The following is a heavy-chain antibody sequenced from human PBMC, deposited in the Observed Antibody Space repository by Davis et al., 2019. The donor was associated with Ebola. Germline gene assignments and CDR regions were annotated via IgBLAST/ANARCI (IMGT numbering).Heavy chain of an antibody. CDR2: INHSGST. Sequence: SETLSLTCTVSDGSISNNNYYWSWIRQPPGKGLEWIEEINHSGSTNYNPSLKSRVTISVDTSKNQFSLKLSSVTAADTAVYYCARLKQQLDPGWFDPWGQGTLVTVSS. CDR1: DGSISNNNYY. V-gene: IGHV4-39*07. D-gene: IGHD6-13*01. J-gene: IGHJ5*02. CDR3: ARLKQQLDPGWFDP.